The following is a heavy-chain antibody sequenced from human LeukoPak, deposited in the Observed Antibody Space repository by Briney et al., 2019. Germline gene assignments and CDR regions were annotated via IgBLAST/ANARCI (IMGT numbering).Heavy chain of an antibody. Sequence: PGGSLRLSCAASGFTFSSYGMHWVRQAPGKGLEWVAFIRYDGSNKYYADSVKGRFTISRDNSKNTLYLQMNSLRAEDTAVYYCAKDRPRYYDILTGSWGQGTLVTVSS. CDR1: GFTFSSYG. D-gene: IGHD3-9*01. J-gene: IGHJ4*02. CDR3: AKDRPRYYDILTGS. V-gene: IGHV3-30*02. CDR2: IRYDGSNK.